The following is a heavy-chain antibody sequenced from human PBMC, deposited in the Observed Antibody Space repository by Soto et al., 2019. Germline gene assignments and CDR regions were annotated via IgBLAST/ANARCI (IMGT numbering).Heavy chain of an antibody. J-gene: IGHJ6*02. CDR3: ATLVNTIFGVVTPLGYYGMDV. Sequence: SVKVSCKASGGTFSSYAISWVRQAPGQGLEWMGGIIPIFGTANYAQKFQGRVTITADESTSTAYMELSSLRSEDTAVYYCATLVNTIFGVVTPLGYYGMDVWGQGTTVTVSS. D-gene: IGHD3-3*01. CDR2: IIPIFGTA. V-gene: IGHV1-69*13. CDR1: GGTFSSYA.